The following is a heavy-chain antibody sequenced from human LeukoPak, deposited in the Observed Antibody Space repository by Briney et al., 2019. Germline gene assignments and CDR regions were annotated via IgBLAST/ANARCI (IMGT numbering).Heavy chain of an antibody. Sequence: PSETLSLTCTVSGGSISSSSYYWGWIRQPPGKGLEWIGSIYYSGSTNYNPSLKSRVTISVDRSKNQFSLKLSSVTAADTAVYYCARGDCSSTSCCFPDYWGQGTLVTVSS. J-gene: IGHJ4*02. D-gene: IGHD2-2*01. V-gene: IGHV4-39*07. CDR1: GGSISSSSYY. CDR2: IYYSGST. CDR3: ARGDCSSTSCCFPDY.